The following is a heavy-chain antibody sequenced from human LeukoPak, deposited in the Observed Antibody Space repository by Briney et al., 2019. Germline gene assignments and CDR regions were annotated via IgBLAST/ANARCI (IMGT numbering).Heavy chain of an antibody. CDR2: IYTSGST. D-gene: IGHD5-12*01. J-gene: IGHJ5*02. CDR3: ARGIYSGYDLGWFDP. V-gene: IGHV4-4*07. CDR1: GGSISSYY. Sequence: SETLSLTCTVSGGSISSYYWSWIRQPAGKGLEWIGRIYTSGSTNYNPTLKSRVTISVDTSKNQFSLKLSSVTAADTAVYYCARGIYSGYDLGWFDPWGQGTLVTVSS.